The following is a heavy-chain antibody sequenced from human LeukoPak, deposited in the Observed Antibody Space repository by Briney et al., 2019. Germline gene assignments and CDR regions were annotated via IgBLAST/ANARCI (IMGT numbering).Heavy chain of an antibody. CDR3: AGRWRGTLDY. CDR1: GPFVSGFY. V-gene: IGHV4-4*09. D-gene: IGHD5-24*01. J-gene: IGHJ4*02. Sequence: SDTLSLTCTVSGPFVSGFYWTWLRQPPGKGLEWIGFIYSTGTTSYNSSLQSRVTISVDTSKNQFSLKLKSVIAADTAIYYCAGRWRGTLDYWGRGTLVAVSS. CDR2: IYSTGTT.